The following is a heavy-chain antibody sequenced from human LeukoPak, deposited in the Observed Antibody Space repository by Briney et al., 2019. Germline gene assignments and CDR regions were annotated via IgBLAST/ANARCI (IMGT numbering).Heavy chain of an antibody. J-gene: IGHJ4*02. CDR3: AKVKGETHSDLVGD. V-gene: IGHV3-7*01. Sequence: GGSLRLSCAASGFTFSSYSMNWVRQAPGKGLEWVANIKQDGSEKYYVDSVKGRFTIFRDNSKNTLYLQMNSLRVEDTALYYCAKVKGETHSDLVGDWGQGTLVTVSS. CDR2: IKQDGSEK. CDR1: GFTFSSYS. D-gene: IGHD4-11*01.